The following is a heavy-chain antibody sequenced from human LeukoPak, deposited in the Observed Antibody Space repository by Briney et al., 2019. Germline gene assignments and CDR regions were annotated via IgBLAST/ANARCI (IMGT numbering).Heavy chain of an antibody. D-gene: IGHD1-26*01. CDR2: IYYSGST. CDR1: GGSISSSSYY. CDR3: ARGYYGRGPYFDY. V-gene: IGHV4-39*07. J-gene: IGHJ4*02. Sequence: SETLSLTCTVSGGSISSSSYYWGWIRQPPGKGLEWIGSIYYSGSTYYNPSLKSRVTISVDTSKNQFSLKLSSVTAADTAVYYCARGYYGRGPYFDYWGQGTLVTVSS.